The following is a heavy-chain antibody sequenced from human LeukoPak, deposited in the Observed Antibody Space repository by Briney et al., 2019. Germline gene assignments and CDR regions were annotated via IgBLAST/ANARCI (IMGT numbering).Heavy chain of an antibody. J-gene: IGHJ5*02. CDR3: ARDRDYDYVWGSYQGWFDP. D-gene: IGHD3-16*02. CDR1: GFTFSSYS. CDR2: ISSSSSYI. Sequence: GGSLRLSCAASGFTFSSYSMNWVRQAPGKGLEWVSSISSSSSYIYYADSVKGRFTISRDNAKNSLYLQMNSLRAEDTAVYYCARDRDYDYVWGSYQGWFDPWGQGTLVTVSS. V-gene: IGHV3-21*01.